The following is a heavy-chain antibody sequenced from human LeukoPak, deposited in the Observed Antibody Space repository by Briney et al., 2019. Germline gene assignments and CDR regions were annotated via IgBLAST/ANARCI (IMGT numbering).Heavy chain of an antibody. D-gene: IGHD3-22*01. Sequence: GGSLRLSCAVSGFTFSSYAMSWVRQAPGKGLEWVSVIYSGGSTYYADSVKGRFTISRDNSKNTLYLQMNSLRAEDTAVYYCARGANYYDSVRDWGQGTLVTVSS. CDR2: IYSGGST. V-gene: IGHV3-66*01. CDR1: GFTFSSYA. CDR3: ARGANYYDSVRD. J-gene: IGHJ4*02.